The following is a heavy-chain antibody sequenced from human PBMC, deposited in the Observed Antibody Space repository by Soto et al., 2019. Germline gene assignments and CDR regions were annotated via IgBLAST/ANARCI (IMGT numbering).Heavy chain of an antibody. D-gene: IGHD5-12*01. Sequence: PPETLSLTCTVSGGSISSGGYYWSWIRQHPGKGLEWIGYIYYSGSTYYNPSLKSRVTISVDTSKNQFSLKLSSVTAADTAVYYCARGRGYSGYDWADFDYWGQGTLVTVSS. CDR1: GGSISSGGYY. CDR2: IYYSGST. V-gene: IGHV4-31*03. J-gene: IGHJ4*02. CDR3: ARGRGYSGYDWADFDY.